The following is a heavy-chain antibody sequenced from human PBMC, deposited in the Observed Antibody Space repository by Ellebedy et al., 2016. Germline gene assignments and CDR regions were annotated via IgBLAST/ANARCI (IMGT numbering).Heavy chain of an antibody. CDR2: ITTSGTYI. D-gene: IGHD6-13*01. CDR1: GFIFNNYN. Sequence: GGSLRLSXAASGFIFNNYNMNWVRQAPGKGLEWVASITTSGTYIYYAHSVTGRFTISRDSAKNSLYLQMNSLRAEDTAVYYCARAPYSGSWYSWFDPWGQGTLVTVSS. J-gene: IGHJ5*02. CDR3: ARAPYSGSWYSWFDP. V-gene: IGHV3-21*01.